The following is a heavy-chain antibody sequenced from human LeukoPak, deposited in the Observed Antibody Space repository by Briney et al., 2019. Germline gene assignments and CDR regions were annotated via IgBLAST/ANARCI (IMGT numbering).Heavy chain of an antibody. CDR1: GGSISSYY. CDR2: IYYSGST. D-gene: IGHD3-22*01. Sequence: PSETLSLTCTVSGGSISSYYWNWIRQPPGKGLEWIGYIYYSGSTNYNPSLKSRVTISVYTSKNQFSLKLSSVTAADTAVYYCARSIVVSVNYFYYGMDVWGQGTTVTVSS. V-gene: IGHV4-59*08. CDR3: ARSIVVSVNYFYYGMDV. J-gene: IGHJ6*02.